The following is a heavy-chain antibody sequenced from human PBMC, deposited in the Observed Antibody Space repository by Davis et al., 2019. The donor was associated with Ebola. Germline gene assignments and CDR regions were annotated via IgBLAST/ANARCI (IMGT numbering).Heavy chain of an antibody. Sequence: GESLKISCKASGYSFSTYWISWVRQMPGKGLEWMGRIDPRDSDSNYSPSFQGHVTISADKSISTAYLQWSSLKASDTAMYYCASGGQWLGGQEFGFDYWGQGTLVTVSS. CDR1: GYSFSTYW. CDR2: IDPRDSDS. CDR3: ASGGQWLGGQEFGFDY. D-gene: IGHD6-19*01. J-gene: IGHJ4*02. V-gene: IGHV5-10-1*01.